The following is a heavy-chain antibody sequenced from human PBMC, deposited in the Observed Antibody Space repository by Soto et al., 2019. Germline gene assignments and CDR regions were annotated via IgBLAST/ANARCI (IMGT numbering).Heavy chain of an antibody. CDR2: IYHSGRT. CDR1: GGSISSNTNW. CDR3: ARVGGSYKEFDL. J-gene: IGHJ4*02. D-gene: IGHD1-26*01. V-gene: IGHV4-4*02. Sequence: QVQLQESGPGLVKPSGTLSLTCTVSGGSISSNTNWWSWIRQSPRTGLEWIGEIYHSGRTNYNPSLXRXXTMSLDKSENQFSLRLTSVTAADTAVYYCARVGGSYKEFDLWGQGTLVTVSS.